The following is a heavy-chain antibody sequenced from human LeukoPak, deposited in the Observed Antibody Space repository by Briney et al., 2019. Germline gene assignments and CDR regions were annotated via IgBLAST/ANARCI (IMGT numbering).Heavy chain of an antibody. V-gene: IGHV3-15*01. Sequence: GGSLRLSCAASGFPFSTAWMSWVRQAPGKGLEWVGRFKSNTDGGTTDYAAPVKGRFTISGDDSKNMLYLQMSSLKTEDTAVYYCTTSSVYYGEGHWGQGTLVTVSS. CDR3: TTSSVYYGEGH. D-gene: IGHD4-17*01. CDR2: FKSNTDGGTT. CDR1: GFPFSTAW. J-gene: IGHJ4*02.